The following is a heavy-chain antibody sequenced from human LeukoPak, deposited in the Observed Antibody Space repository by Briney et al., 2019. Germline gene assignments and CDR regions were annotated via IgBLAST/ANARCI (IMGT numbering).Heavy chain of an antibody. Sequence: ASVKVSCKASGYTFTSYGISWVRQAPGQGLEWMGWISAYNGNTNYAQKLQGRVTMTTDTSTSTAYMELSSLRSEDTAVYYCARIRDWNNPTDYWGQGTLVTVSS. D-gene: IGHD1/OR15-1a*01. CDR3: ARIRDWNNPTDY. J-gene: IGHJ4*02. CDR2: ISAYNGNT. V-gene: IGHV1-18*01. CDR1: GYTFTSYG.